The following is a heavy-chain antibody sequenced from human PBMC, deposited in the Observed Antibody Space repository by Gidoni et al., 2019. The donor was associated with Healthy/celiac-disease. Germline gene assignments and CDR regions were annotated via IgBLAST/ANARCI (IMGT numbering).Heavy chain of an antibody. V-gene: IGHV1-69*01. J-gene: IGHJ6*03. CDR1: GGTFSSYA. CDR2: IIPIFGTA. Sequence: QVQLVQSGAEVKKPGSSVKVSCTASGGTFSSYAISWVRQAPGQGLEWMGGIIPIFGTANYAQKFQGRVTITADESTSTAYMELSSLRSEDTAVYYCARGEEGMTLPRNYYMDVWGKGTTVTVSS. CDR3: ARGEEGMTLPRNYYMDV. D-gene: IGHD2-21*02.